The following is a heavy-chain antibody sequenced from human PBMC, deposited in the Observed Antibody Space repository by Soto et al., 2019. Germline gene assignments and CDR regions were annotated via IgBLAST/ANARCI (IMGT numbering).Heavy chain of an antibody. Sequence: ASETLSFTCTVSGGSISSSSYYWGWIRQPPGKGLEWIGSIYYSGSTYYNPSLKSRVTISVDTSKNQFSLKLSSVTAADTAVYYCARLTGTYDYWGQGTLVTVSS. D-gene: IGHD1-20*01. CDR3: ARLTGTYDY. CDR1: GGSISSSSYY. CDR2: IYYSGST. J-gene: IGHJ4*02. V-gene: IGHV4-39*01.